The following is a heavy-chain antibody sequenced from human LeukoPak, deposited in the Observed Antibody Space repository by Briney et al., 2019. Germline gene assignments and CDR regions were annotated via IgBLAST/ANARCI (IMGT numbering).Heavy chain of an antibody. CDR2: INHSGST. CDR3: ARGFRRSSYTGYYYYYMDV. D-gene: IGHD3-16*02. CDR1: GGSFSGYY. V-gene: IGHV4-34*01. Sequence: SETLSFTCAVYGGSFSGYYWSWIRQPPGKGLEWIGEINHSGSTNYNPSLKSRVTISVDTSKNQFSLKLSSVTAADTAVHYCARGFRRSSYTGYYYYYMDVWGKGTTVTVSS. J-gene: IGHJ6*03.